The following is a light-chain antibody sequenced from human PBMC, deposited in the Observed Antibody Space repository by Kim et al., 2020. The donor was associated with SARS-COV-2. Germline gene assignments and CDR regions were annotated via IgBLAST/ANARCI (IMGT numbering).Light chain of an antibody. CDR1: QSVESNY. J-gene: IGKJ2*01. CDR3: QEYGRSPGYT. CDR2: AAS. Sequence: SRGERASLSCKASQSVESNYLAGYQEKVGEGPRLLIYAASRRATGVPDRFSGSGSQADLTLTNNGLEPEDFAVYYCQEYGRSPGYTFGQGTKREI. V-gene: IGKV3-20*01.